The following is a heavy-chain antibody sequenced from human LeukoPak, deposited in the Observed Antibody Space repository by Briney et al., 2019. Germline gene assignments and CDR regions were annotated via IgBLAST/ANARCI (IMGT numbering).Heavy chain of an antibody. Sequence: SETLSLTCTVSDGSISSNNYYWAWIRQPPGKGLEWIGSHFYSGRTYYNPSLKSRVTISVDTSKNQFFLRLNPVTAADTALYHCARHLAVAGTSYNWFDRWGQGTQVTVSS. J-gene: IGHJ5*02. CDR3: ARHLAVAGTSYNWFDR. D-gene: IGHD6-19*01. CDR1: DGSISSNNYY. CDR2: HFYSGRT. V-gene: IGHV4-39*01.